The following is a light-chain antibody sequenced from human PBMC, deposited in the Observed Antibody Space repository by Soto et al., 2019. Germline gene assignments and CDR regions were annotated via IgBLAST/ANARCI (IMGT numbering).Light chain of an antibody. CDR2: DVL. CDR3: SSYTSNTTVL. CDR1: SSDVGGYNY. Sequence: QSALTQPVSVSGSPGQSITISCTGTSSDVGGYNYVSWCQQLPGKAPKLLIYDVLNRPSGVSNRFSGSKSGNTASLTISGLQAEDEADFYCSSYTSNTTVLFGGGTKLTVL. J-gene: IGLJ3*02. V-gene: IGLV2-14*03.